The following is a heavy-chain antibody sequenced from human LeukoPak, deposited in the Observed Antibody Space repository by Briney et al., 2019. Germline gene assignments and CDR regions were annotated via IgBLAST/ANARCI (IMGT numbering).Heavy chain of an antibody. CDR1: GGSISSSSYY. Sequence: SETLSLTCTVSGGSISSSSYYWGWIRQPPGKGLEWLGSIYYSGSTYYNPSLKSRVTISVDTSKNQFSLKLSSVTAADTAVYYCARQDYGSGREVDYWGQGTLVTVSS. CDR3: ARQDYGSGREVDY. CDR2: IYYSGST. V-gene: IGHV4-39*01. J-gene: IGHJ4*02. D-gene: IGHD3-10*01.